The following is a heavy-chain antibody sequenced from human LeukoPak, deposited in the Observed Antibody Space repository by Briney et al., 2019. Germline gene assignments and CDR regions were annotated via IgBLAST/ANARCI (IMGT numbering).Heavy chain of an antibody. J-gene: IGHJ4*02. CDR3: AKDRTTYSYGFFDY. CDR2: ISYDGSNK. V-gene: IGHV3-30-3*01. D-gene: IGHD5-18*01. CDR1: GFTFSSYA. Sequence: GGSLRLSCAASGFTFSSYAMHWVRQAPGKGLEWVAVISYDGSNKYYADSVKGRFTISRDNSKNTLYLQMNSLRAEDTAVYYCAKDRTTYSYGFFDYWGQGTLVTVSS.